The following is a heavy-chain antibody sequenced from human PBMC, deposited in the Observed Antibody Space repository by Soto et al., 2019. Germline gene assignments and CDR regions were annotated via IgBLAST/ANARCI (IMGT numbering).Heavy chain of an antibody. CDR1: GGTFSSYA. D-gene: IGHD5-12*01. Sequence: SVKVSCKASGGTFSSYAISWVRQAPGQGLEWMGGIIPIFGTANYAQKFQGRVTITADESTSTAYMELSSLRSEDTAVYYCARGEMATITTPFDYWGQGTLVTVSS. CDR2: IIPIFGTA. V-gene: IGHV1-69*13. CDR3: ARGEMATITTPFDY. J-gene: IGHJ4*02.